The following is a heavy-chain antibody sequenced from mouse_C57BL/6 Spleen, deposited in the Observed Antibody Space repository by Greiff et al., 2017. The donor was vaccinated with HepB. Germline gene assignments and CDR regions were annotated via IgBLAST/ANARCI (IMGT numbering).Heavy chain of an antibody. J-gene: IGHJ1*03. Sequence: VKLMESGPGLVAPSQSLSITCTVSGFSLTSYGVHWVRQPPGKGLEWLVVIWSDGSTTYNSALKSRLSISKDNSKSQVFLKMNSLQTDDTAMYYCARHRGSNTWYFDVWGTGTTVTVSS. D-gene: IGHD1-1*01. V-gene: IGHV2-6-1*01. CDR3: ARHRGSNTWYFDV. CDR1: GFSLTSYG. CDR2: IWSDGST.